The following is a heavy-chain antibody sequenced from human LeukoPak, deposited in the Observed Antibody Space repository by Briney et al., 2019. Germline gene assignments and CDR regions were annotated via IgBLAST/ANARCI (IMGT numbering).Heavy chain of an antibody. V-gene: IGHV3-23*01. J-gene: IGHJ4*02. D-gene: IGHD3-16*01. CDR2: ISGSRGKT. CDR3: AKNMDTWGIYDY. CDR1: GFTFSNYA. Sequence: QTGGSLRLSCAASGFTFSNYAMTWVRQAPGEGLEWVSLISGSRGKTYYAGSVRGRFTISRDNSENTLYLQVSSLRAEDTAVYFCAKNMDTWGIYDYWGQGTLVTVSS.